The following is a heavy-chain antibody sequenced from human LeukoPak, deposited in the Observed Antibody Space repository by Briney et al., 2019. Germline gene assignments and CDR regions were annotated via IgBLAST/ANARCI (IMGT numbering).Heavy chain of an antibody. J-gene: IGHJ4*02. CDR1: GGSFSGYY. CDR2: INHSGST. Sequence: SETLSLTCAVYGGSFSGYYWSWIRQPPGKGLEWIGEINHSGSTNYNPSLKSRVTISVDTSKNQFSLKLSSVSAADTAVYYCGRGPYYDFWSGYYPRFDYWGQGTLVTVSS. D-gene: IGHD3-3*01. CDR3: GRGPYYDFWSGYYPRFDY. V-gene: IGHV4-34*01.